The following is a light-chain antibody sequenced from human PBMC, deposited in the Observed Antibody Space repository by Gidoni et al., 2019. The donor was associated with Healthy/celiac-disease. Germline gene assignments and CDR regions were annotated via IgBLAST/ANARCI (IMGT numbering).Light chain of an antibody. CDR1: QGISSY. Sequence: DSQLTQSSSFLSASVGDRVSSTCRASQGISSYLAWYQQKPGKAPKLLIYAASTLQSGVTSRFRGSGSGTEFTLTISSLKPENFETYSVQRLNSYLTFGGGTRVEIK. J-gene: IGKJ4*02. CDR3: QRLNSYLT. CDR2: AAS. V-gene: IGKV1-9*01.